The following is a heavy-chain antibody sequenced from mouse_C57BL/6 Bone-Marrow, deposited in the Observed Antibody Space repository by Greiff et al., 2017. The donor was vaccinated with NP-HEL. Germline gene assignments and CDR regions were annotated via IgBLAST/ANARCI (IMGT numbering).Heavy chain of an antibody. CDR2: ISNGGGST. Sequence: EVKLVESGGGLVQPGGSLKLSCAASGFTFSDYYMYWVRQTPEKRLEWVAYISNGGGSTYYPDTVKGRFTISRDNAKNTLYLQMSRLKSEDTAMYYCARHGLGLPFAYWGQGTLVTVSA. V-gene: IGHV5-12*01. CDR1: GFTFSDYY. D-gene: IGHD4-1*01. J-gene: IGHJ3*01. CDR3: ARHGLGLPFAY.